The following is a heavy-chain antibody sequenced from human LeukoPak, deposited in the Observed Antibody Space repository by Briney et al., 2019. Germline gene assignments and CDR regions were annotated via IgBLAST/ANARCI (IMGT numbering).Heavy chain of an antibody. D-gene: IGHD6-6*01. CDR1: GYTVTGYY. CDR2: ISPNSGGT. CDR3: VRKSAARRTSEFDS. V-gene: IGHV1-2*02. J-gene: IGHJ4*02. Sequence: ASVKVSCKASGYTVTGYYTNWVRQAPGQGLEWMGWISPNSGGTNYAQKFQGRVTMTSDTSINTGYMELSSLKSDDTAVYYCVRKSAARRTSEFDSWGQGSLVTVSS.